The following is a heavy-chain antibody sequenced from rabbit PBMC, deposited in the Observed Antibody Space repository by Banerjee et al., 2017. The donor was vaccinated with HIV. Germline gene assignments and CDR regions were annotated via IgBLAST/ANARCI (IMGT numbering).Heavy chain of an antibody. CDR1: GFSFSSSYW. V-gene: IGHV1S45*01. D-gene: IGHD1-1*01. CDR3: ARGTSSSGYYSGSLTL. J-gene: IGHJ4*01. Sequence: QEQLEESGGGLVKPEGSLTLTCTASGFSFSSSYWICWVRQAPGKGLEWIACINTSSGNTVYASWAKGRFTISKTSSTTVTLQMTSLTAADTATYFCARGTSSSGYYSGSLTLWGPGTLVTVS. CDR2: INTSSGNT.